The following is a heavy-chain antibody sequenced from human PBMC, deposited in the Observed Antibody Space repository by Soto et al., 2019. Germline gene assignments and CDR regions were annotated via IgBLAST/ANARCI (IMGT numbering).Heavy chain of an antibody. CDR3: AKIRTGAYTGFVFDY. J-gene: IGHJ4*02. Sequence: GASVKVSCKASGYTFTTYGIHWVRQAPGQRLEWMGGFNNGIENIHYSQNFQGRVTITRNTSASIAYMELSSLRSEDTAVYYCAKIRTGAYTGFVFDYWGQGTLVTVSS. CDR1: GYTFTTYG. D-gene: IGHD7-27*01. V-gene: IGHV1-3*04. CDR2: FNNGIENI.